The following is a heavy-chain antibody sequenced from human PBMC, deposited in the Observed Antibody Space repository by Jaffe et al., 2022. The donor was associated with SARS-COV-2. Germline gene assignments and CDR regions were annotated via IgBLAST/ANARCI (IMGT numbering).Heavy chain of an antibody. D-gene: IGHD6-19*01. J-gene: IGHJ4*02. Sequence: QLQLQESGPGLVKPSETLSLTCTVSGGSISSSGYYWGWIRQPPGKGLEWIGNIYYSGSAYYNLSLRSRVIISVDTSKNQFSLNLSSVTAADTAVYYCARRDGSGWYYIDYWGQGTLVTVSS. CDR3: ARRDGSGWYYIDY. V-gene: IGHV4-39*01. CDR2: IYYSGSA. CDR1: GGSISSSGYY.